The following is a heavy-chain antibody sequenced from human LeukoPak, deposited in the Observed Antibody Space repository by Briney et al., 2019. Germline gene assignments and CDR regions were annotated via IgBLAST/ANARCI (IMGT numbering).Heavy chain of an antibody. Sequence: ASVKVSCKASGYTITASYMHWVRQAPGQGLERMGWINPNNGNTKYAQSFQGRVTMTRDTSISTAYMELSSLRSDDTAVYYCARGDRGTTWPVDYWGQGTLVTVSS. CDR1: GYTITASY. CDR3: ARGDRGTTWPVDY. D-gene: IGHD1-14*01. CDR2: INPNNGNT. J-gene: IGHJ4*02. V-gene: IGHV1-2*02.